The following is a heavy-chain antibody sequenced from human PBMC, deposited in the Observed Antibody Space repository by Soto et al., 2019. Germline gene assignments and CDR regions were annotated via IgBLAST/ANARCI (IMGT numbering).Heavy chain of an antibody. V-gene: IGHV3-48*01. Sequence: EVQLVESGGGLVQPGGSLRLSCAASGFTFSSYSMNWVRQAPGKGLEWVSYISSSSSTIYYADSVKGRFTISRDNANNSLYLQMNSLRVEDTAVYYCARPRAYYYGSGGYYYGMDVWGQGTTVTVSS. D-gene: IGHD3-10*01. CDR3: ARPRAYYYGSGGYYYGMDV. CDR1: GFTFSSYS. J-gene: IGHJ6*02. CDR2: ISSSSSTI.